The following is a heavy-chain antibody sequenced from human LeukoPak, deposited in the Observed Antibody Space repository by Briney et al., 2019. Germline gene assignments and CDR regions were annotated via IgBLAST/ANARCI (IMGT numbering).Heavy chain of an antibody. CDR2: IYSGGST. Sequence: PGGSLRLSCAASGFTVSSNYMSWVRQAPGKGLEWVSVIYSGGSTYYADSVKGRFTISRHNSKSTLYLQMNSLRAEDTAVYYCATYDSSGFYNYWGQGTLVTVSS. CDR3: ATYDSSGFYNY. V-gene: IGHV3-53*04. CDR1: GFTVSSNY. D-gene: IGHD3-22*01. J-gene: IGHJ4*02.